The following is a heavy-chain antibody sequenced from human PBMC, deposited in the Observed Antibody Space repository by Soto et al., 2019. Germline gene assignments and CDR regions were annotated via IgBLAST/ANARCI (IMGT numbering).Heavy chain of an antibody. CDR1: GFTFSSYW. J-gene: IGHJ4*02. CDR2: INSDGSST. CDR3: ARVKSEEDYGDSCFDY. Sequence: EVQLVESGGGLVQPGGSLRLSCAASGFTFSSYWMHWVRQAPGKGLVWVSRINSDGSSTSYADSVKGRFTISRDNAKNTLYLQMNSLRAEDTAVYYCARVKSEEDYGDSCFDYWGQGTLVTVSS. V-gene: IGHV3-74*01. D-gene: IGHD4-17*01.